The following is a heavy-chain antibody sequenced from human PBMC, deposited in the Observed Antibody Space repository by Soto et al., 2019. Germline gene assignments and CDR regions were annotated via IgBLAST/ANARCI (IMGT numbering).Heavy chain of an antibody. Sequence: QVQLQESGPGLVKPSQTLSLTCAVSGGSITGRAYYWSWIRQHPGKGLAWIGYIYYSGSTYYNPSLNSRLTVSLDTSKNHSSLKLSSVTAADRAVYYCAKAVRFGELLHWFDPWGQGTLVTVSS. CDR3: AKAVRFGELLHWFDP. J-gene: IGHJ5*02. V-gene: IGHV4-31*11. D-gene: IGHD3-10*01. CDR1: GGSITGRAYY. CDR2: IYYSGST.